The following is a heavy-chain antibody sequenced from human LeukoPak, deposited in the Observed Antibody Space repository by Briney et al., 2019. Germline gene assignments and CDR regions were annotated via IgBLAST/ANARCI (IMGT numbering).Heavy chain of an antibody. CDR1: GFTFSSYG. D-gene: IGHD1-26*01. Sequence: GGSLRLSCAASGFTFSSYGMHWVRQAPGKGLEWVAFIRYDGSNKYYADSVKGRFTISRDNSKNTLYLQMNSLRPEDTAVYYCARDGESFSFSFDYWGQGTLVTVSS. CDR2: IRYDGSNK. V-gene: IGHV3-30*02. CDR3: ARDGESFSFSFDY. J-gene: IGHJ4*02.